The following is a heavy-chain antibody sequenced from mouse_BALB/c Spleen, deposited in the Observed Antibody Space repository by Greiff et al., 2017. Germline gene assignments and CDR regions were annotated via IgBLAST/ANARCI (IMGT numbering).Heavy chain of an antibody. V-gene: IGHV5-12-2*01. D-gene: IGHD2-1*01. CDR3: ASMVTTYYYAMDY. Sequence: EVKLVESGGGLVQPGGSLKLSCAASGFTFSSYTMSWVRQTPEKRLEWVAYISNGGGSTYYPDTVKGRFTISRDNAKNTLYLQMSSLKSEDTAMYYCASMVTTYYYAMDYWGQGTSVTVSS. J-gene: IGHJ4*01. CDR1: GFTFSSYT. CDR2: ISNGGGST.